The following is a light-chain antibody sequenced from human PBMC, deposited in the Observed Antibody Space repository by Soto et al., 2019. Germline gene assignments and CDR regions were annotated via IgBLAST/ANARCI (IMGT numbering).Light chain of an antibody. CDR3: QQLNSNPFT. CDR1: QGISSY. CDR2: AAS. Sequence: DIQLTQSPSFLSASVGDRVTITCRASQGISSYLAWYQQTPGKAPKLLIYAASTLQSGVPSRFSGSGSGTEFTLTISSLQPEDFATYYCQQLNSNPFTFGPGTKVDVK. J-gene: IGKJ3*01. V-gene: IGKV1-9*01.